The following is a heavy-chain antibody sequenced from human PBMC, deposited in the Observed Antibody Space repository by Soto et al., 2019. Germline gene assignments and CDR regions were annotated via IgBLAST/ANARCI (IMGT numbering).Heavy chain of an antibody. CDR1: GYTFSTYG. J-gene: IGHJ4*02. V-gene: IGHV1-18*01. Sequence: QVHLVQSGAEVKKPGASVKVSCKGSGYTFSTYGITWVRQAPGQGLEWMGWISAHNGNTNYAQKLQGRVTVTRDTSTSTAYMELRSLRSDDTAVYYCARGRYGDYWGQGALVTVSS. D-gene: IGHD1-1*01. CDR2: ISAHNGNT. CDR3: ARGRYGDY.